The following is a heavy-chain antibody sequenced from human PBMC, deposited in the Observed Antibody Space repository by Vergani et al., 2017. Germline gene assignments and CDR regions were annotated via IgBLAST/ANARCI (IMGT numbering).Heavy chain of an antibody. V-gene: IGHV1-69*06. J-gene: IGHJ6*02. Sequence: VQLLESGAEVKKPGSSVKVSCKASGGTFSSYAISWVRQAPGQGLEWMGGIIPIFGTANYAQKFQGRVTITADKSTSTAYMELSSLRSDDTAVYYCARELCIAAAGICGGMDVWGQGTTVTVSS. CDR2: IIPIFGTA. D-gene: IGHD6-13*01. CDR3: ARELCIAAAGICGGMDV. CDR1: GGTFSSYA.